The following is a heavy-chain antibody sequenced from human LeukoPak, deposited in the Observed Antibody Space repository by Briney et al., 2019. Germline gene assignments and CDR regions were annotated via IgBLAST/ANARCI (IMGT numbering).Heavy chain of an antibody. Sequence: GGSLRLXCAASGFTFSSYGMHWDRQAPGKGLEWVAFMRYDGSNKYYADSVKGRFTISRDNSKNTLYLQVNSLRAEDTAVYYCAKDARGFLEWFFDYWGQGTLVTVSS. CDR2: MRYDGSNK. J-gene: IGHJ4*02. V-gene: IGHV3-30*02. CDR3: AKDARGFLEWFFDY. D-gene: IGHD3-3*01. CDR1: GFTFSSYG.